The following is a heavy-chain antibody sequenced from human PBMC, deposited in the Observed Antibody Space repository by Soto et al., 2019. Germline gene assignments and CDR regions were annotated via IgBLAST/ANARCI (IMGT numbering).Heavy chain of an antibody. Sequence: QVQLVQSGAEVKKPGASVRVSCKASGYTFTDHYIQWVRQAPGQGLEWVGWIRPNSGNTKVAQKFQGRVTLTRDTSISAAYMDLTRLTSDDTAVYYCGRGVSGTFGGNWVDPWGQGTLVTVFS. CDR3: GRGVSGTFGGNWVDP. J-gene: IGHJ5*02. D-gene: IGHD1-26*01. CDR1: GYTFTDHY. V-gene: IGHV1-2*02. CDR2: IRPNSGNT.